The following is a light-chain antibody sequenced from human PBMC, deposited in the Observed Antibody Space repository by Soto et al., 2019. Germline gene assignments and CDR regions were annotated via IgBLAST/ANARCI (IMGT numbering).Light chain of an antibody. CDR2: LGF. CDR3: MQTLQAPYT. V-gene: IGKV2-28*01. Sequence: DIVLTQSPLSLPVTPGEPASISCRSDQSLLHSNGYTYLDWYLQKPGQPPQLLIYLGFNRASEVLDMFSGSGSGQDFTLRISRVEAWDVGVYYCMQTLQAPYTFGQGTKLDI. J-gene: IGKJ2*01. CDR1: QSLLHSNGYTY.